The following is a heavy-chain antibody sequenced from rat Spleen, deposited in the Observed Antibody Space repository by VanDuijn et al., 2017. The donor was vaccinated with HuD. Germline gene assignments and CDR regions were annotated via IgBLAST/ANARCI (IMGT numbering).Heavy chain of an antibody. CDR3: ATSGLFDY. Sequence: EVQLVESDGGLVQPGRSLKLSCAASGFTFSDYYMAWVRQAPTKGLEWVATISYDGSSTYYRDSVKGRFTISRDNAKSTLYLQMDSLRSEDTATYYCATSGLFDYWGQGVMVTVSS. CDR2: ISYDGSST. CDR1: GFTFSDYY. D-gene: IGHD1-1*01. J-gene: IGHJ2*01. V-gene: IGHV5-29*01.